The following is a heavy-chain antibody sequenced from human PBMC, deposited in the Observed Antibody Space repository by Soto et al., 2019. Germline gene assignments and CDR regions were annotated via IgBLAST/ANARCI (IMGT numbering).Heavy chain of an antibody. D-gene: IGHD3-3*01. Sequence: ASVKVSCKASGYTFTTHAMHWVRQAPGQSLEWMGWINGGTGQTKHSQKFQGRVTITADESTSTAYMELSSLRSEDTAVYYCAREIFGVIISGGRDAFDIWGQGTMVTVSS. CDR3: AREIFGVIISGGRDAFDI. V-gene: IGHV1-3*01. CDR1: GYTFTTHA. J-gene: IGHJ3*02. CDR2: INGGTGQT.